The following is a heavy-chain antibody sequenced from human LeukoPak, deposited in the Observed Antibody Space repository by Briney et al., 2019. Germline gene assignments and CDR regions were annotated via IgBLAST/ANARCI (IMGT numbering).Heavy chain of an antibody. D-gene: IGHD1-26*01. Sequence: SVKVSCKASGYTFTSYAISWVRQAPGQGLEWMGGIIPIFGTANYAQKFQGRVTITADESTSTAYMELSSLRSEDTAVYYCARDRAGSYPKYYFDYWGQGTLVTVSS. J-gene: IGHJ4*02. CDR2: IIPIFGTA. V-gene: IGHV1-69*13. CDR1: GYTFTSYA. CDR3: ARDRAGSYPKYYFDY.